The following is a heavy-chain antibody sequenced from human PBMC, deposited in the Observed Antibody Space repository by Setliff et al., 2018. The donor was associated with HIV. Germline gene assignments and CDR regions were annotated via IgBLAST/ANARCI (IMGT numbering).Heavy chain of an antibody. Sequence: PSETLSLTCTVSGGSISTSSYYWGWIRQPPGKGLEWIGSIYYSGNTYYKPSLKSRVTISVDMSKNQFSLRLSSVTAADTAVYYCARYGDGYNSGDALVYWGQGTLVTVSS. J-gene: IGHJ4*02. CDR1: GGSISTSSYY. V-gene: IGHV4-39*07. CDR3: ARYGDGYNSGDALVY. CDR2: IYYSGNT. D-gene: IGHD5-12*01.